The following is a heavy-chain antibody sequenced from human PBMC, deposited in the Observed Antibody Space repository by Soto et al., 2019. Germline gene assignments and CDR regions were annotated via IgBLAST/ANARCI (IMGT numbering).Heavy chain of an antibody. CDR3: AHRPSGWYLFDY. CDR2: IYWNDDK. J-gene: IGHJ4*02. D-gene: IGHD6-19*01. Sequence: QITLKESGPTLVRPTQTLTLTCTFSGFSLSTSGLGVGWIRQPPGKALEWLALIYWNDDKRYSPSLKARLTTTKHTSKNQLVLTTTNMDPVDTATYYCAHRPSGWYLFDYWGQGTLVTVSS. V-gene: IGHV2-5*01. CDR1: GFSLSTSGLG.